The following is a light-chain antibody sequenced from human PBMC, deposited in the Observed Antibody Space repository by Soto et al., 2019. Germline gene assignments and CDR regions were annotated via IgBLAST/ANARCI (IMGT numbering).Light chain of an antibody. V-gene: IGLV2-14*02. Sequence: QSALTQPASVSGSPGQSITISCTGGSSDVGSYNRVSWYRQHPGKAPQLMIYEVSNRPSGVSNRFSGSKSGNTASLTISGLQAEEEADYFCSSLTRSDTWVIGGGTKLTVL. CDR1: SSDVGSYNR. CDR3: SSLTRSDTWV. J-gene: IGLJ3*02. CDR2: EVS.